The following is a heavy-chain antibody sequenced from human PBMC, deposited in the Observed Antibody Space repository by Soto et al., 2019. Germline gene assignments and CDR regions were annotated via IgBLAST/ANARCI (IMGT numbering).Heavy chain of an antibody. CDR1: GYTFTSYY. J-gene: IGHJ3*02. CDR2: INPSSGST. Sequence: ASVKVSCKASGYTFTSYYMHWVRQAPGQGLEWMGIINPSSGSTSYAQKFQGRVTMTRDTSTSTAYMELSRLRSDDTAVYYCARAYSRDAFDIWGQGTMVTVS. V-gene: IGHV1-46*01. CDR3: ARAYSRDAFDI. D-gene: IGHD6-13*01.